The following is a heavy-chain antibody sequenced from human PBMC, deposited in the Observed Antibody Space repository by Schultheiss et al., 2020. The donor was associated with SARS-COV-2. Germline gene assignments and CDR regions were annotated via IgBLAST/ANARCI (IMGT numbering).Heavy chain of an antibody. CDR2: IYSGGST. D-gene: IGHD1-26*01. CDR3: AREALVGATHAFDI. V-gene: IGHV3-53*01. J-gene: IGHJ3*02. Sequence: GGSLRLSCAASGFTVSSNYMSWVRQAPGKGLEWVSVIYSGGSTYYADSVKGRFTISRDNSKNTLYLQMNSLRAEDTAVYYCAREALVGATHAFDIWGQGTMVTVSS. CDR1: GFTVSSNY.